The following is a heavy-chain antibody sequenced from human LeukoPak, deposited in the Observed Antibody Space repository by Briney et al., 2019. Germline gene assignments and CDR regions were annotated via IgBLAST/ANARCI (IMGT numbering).Heavy chain of an antibody. CDR2: IYSGGST. D-gene: IGHD3-22*01. V-gene: IGHV3-66*01. Sequence: PGGSLRLSCAASGFTVSSNYISWVRQAPGKGLEWVSVIYSGGSTYYADSVQGRFTISRDNSKNTLYLQMNSLRAEDTAVYYCARDSQIGQSRSGAFDIWGQGTMVTVSS. CDR1: GFTVSSNY. J-gene: IGHJ3*02. CDR3: ARDSQIGQSRSGAFDI.